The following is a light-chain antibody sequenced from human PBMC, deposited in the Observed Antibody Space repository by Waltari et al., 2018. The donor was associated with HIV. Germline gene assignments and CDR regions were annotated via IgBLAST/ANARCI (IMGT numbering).Light chain of an antibody. Sequence: QVVLTQPPSASASLGASVRLTCTLSSGHNNYVIAWHPQQPEKGPRFLMKLNSDGRHSKGDGVPDRFSGSSSGAERYLIISSLQSEDAAYYFCQTWRTGLQVFGGGTRLTVL. J-gene: IGLJ3*02. CDR3: QTWRTGLQV. CDR1: SGHNNYV. CDR2: LNSDGRH. V-gene: IGLV4-69*02.